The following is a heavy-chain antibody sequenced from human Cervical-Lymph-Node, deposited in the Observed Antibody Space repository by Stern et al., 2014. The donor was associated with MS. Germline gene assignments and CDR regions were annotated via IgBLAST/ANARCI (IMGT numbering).Heavy chain of an antibody. CDR1: GYSFTTYW. CDR3: ARRGPAAEIDF. Sequence: EDQLVESGPEVKKPGESLKISCKASGYSFTTYWIGWVRPMSGEGLEWLGIIYPRDSDARLSPSFQGQVTISVDKSITTAYLQWSSLKASDSAMYYCARRGPAAEIDFWGQGTLVTVSS. D-gene: IGHD6-13*01. CDR2: IYPRDSDA. J-gene: IGHJ4*02. V-gene: IGHV5-51*01.